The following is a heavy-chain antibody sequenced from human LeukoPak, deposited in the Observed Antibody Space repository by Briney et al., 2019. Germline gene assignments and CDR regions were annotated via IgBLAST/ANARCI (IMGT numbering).Heavy chain of an antibody. CDR1: GFTFSSYS. J-gene: IGHJ4*02. CDR2: ISSSSSYI. CDR3: AVRLLYYYDSSGYFNY. Sequence: GGSLRLSCAASGFTFSSYSMNWVRQAPGKGLEWVSSISSSSSYIYYADSVKGRFTISRDNAKNSLYLQMNSLRAEDTAVYYCAVRLLYYYDSSGYFNYWGQGTLVTVSS. V-gene: IGHV3-21*01. D-gene: IGHD3-22*01.